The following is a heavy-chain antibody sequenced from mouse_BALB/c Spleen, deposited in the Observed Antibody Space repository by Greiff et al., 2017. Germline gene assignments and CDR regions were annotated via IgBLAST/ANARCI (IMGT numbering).Heavy chain of an antibody. CDR3: ARPGYSSYFDY. D-gene: IGHD2-3*01. CDR2: ISSGSSTI. CDR1: GFTFSSFG. Sequence: EVKLMESGGGLVKPGGSLKLSCAASGFTFSSFGMHWVRQAPEKGLEWVAYISSGSSTIYYADTVKGRFTISRDNPKNTLFLQMTSLRSEDTAMYYCARPGYSSYFDYWGQGTTLTVSS. J-gene: IGHJ2*01. V-gene: IGHV5-17*02.